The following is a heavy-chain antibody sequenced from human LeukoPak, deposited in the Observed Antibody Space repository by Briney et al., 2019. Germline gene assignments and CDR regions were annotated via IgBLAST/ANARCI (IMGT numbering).Heavy chain of an antibody. CDR3: ARSYDNTGYYFRAVEY. CDR2: ISPTGSTT. J-gene: IGHJ4*02. D-gene: IGHD3-22*01. V-gene: IGHV3-74*01. CDR1: GFSFSGHW. Sequence: GGSLRLSCTASGFSFSGHWMHWARQLPGKGLVWVSRISPTGSTTSYADSVKGRFTVSRGNAKNTLYLQVNSLRAEDTAVYYCARSYDNTGYYFRAVEYWGQGTLVTVSS.